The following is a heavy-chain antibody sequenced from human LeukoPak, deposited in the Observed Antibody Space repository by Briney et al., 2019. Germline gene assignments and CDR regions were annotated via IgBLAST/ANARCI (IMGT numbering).Heavy chain of an antibody. CDR1: GGSISSHY. V-gene: IGHV4-59*08. J-gene: IGHJ6*02. CDR3: ARLMVRGQSMDV. CDR2: IYYSGST. Sequence: SETLSLTCTVSGGSISSHYWSWIRQPPGKGLEWIGYIYYSGSTNYNPSLKSRVTISVDTSKNQFSLKLSSVTAADTAVYYCARLMVRGQSMDVWGQGTTVTVSS. D-gene: IGHD3-10*01.